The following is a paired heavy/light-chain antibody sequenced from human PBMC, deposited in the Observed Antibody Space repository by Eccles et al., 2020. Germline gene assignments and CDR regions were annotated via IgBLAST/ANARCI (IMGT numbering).Heavy chain of an antibody. CDR1: GYTFTGYY. J-gene: IGHJ6*02. V-gene: IGHV1-2*02. Sequence: QVQLVQSGAEVKKPGASVKVSCKASGYTFTGYYMHWVRQAPGQGLEWMGWINPNSGGTNYAQKFQGRVTMTRDTSISTAYMELSRLRSDDTAVYYCARLGYDSSGYYQNEDVWGQGTTVTVSS. CDR2: INPNSGGT. CDR3: ARLGYDSSGYYQNEDV. D-gene: IGHD3-22*01.
Light chain of an antibody. CDR1: ALPKQY. Sequence: SYELTQPPSVSVSPGQTARITCSGDALPKQYAYWYQQKPGQAPVLVIYKDSERPSGIPERFSGSSSGTTVTLTISGVQAEDEADYYCQSADSSGTSHVVFGGGTKLTVL. CDR2: KDS. V-gene: IGLV3-25*02. J-gene: IGLJ2*01. CDR3: QSADSSGTSHVV.